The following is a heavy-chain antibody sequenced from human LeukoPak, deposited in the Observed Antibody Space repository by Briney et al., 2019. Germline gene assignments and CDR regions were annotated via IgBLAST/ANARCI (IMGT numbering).Heavy chain of an antibody. V-gene: IGHV4-59*01. CDR3: ARGRGSLTY. D-gene: IGHD3-10*01. J-gene: IGHJ4*02. CDR2: FYDTRSP. Sequence: SETLTLTCTVSGGSISLYYWSWIRQPPGKGLEWIGYFYDTRSPKYNPSLERRVTISVDMSRNQFSLNLTSVTAADTAVYYCARGRGSLTYWGQGTLATVSS. CDR1: GGSISLYY.